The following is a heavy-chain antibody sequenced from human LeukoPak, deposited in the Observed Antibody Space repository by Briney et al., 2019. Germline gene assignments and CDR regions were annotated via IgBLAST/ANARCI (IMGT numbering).Heavy chain of an antibody. CDR1: GFTFSSYA. CDR2: ISGSGVSP. Sequence: GGSLRLSCAASGFTFSSYAMSWVRQAPGKGLEWVSAISGSGVSPYYADSVKGRFTISRDNSKNTLHLQMNSLRPEDTAVYYCAKQAGPSYYYYMDVWGKGTTVTVSS. CDR3: AKQAGPSYYYYMDV. J-gene: IGHJ6*03. V-gene: IGHV3-23*01.